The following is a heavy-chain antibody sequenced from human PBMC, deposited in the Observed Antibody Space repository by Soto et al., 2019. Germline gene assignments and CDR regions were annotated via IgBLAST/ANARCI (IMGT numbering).Heavy chain of an antibody. CDR1: GFSFSNYA. CDR2: ISSEGSKE. CDR3: GKGCLGGGNCFFVVN. D-gene: IGHD2-21*01. J-gene: IGHJ4*02. Sequence: QVQLVESGGGVVQPGRSLRLSCAASGFSFSNYAMHWVRQAPGKGLEWVAVISSEGSKENYADSVKGRFTISRDNSNNALYLQMNSLTPEDTAVYFCGKGCLGGGNCFFVVNWGQGTLVTVSS. V-gene: IGHV3-30*18.